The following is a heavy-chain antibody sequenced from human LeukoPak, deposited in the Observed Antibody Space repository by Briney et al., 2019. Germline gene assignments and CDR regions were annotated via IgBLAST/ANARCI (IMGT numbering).Heavy chain of an antibody. CDR2: INTDGSGT. D-gene: IGHD2-15*01. V-gene: IGHV3-74*01. J-gene: IGHJ4*02. CDR1: GFTFSSYA. CDR3: ARVGGGYSIDY. Sequence: GGSLRLSCAASGFTFSSYAMSWVRQAPGKGLVWVSRINTDGSGTTYADSVKGRFTISRDNAKNTLSLQMNSLRADDTAVFYCARVGGGYSIDYWGQGTLVTVSS.